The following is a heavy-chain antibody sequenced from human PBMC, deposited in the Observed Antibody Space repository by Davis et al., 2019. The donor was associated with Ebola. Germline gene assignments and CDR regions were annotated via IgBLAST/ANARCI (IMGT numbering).Heavy chain of an antibody. CDR1: GFTFSSYG. J-gene: IGHJ4*02. V-gene: IGHV3-33*01. D-gene: IGHD6-13*01. CDR2: IWYDGSNK. CDR3: ARDIGVAAAGTSGDY. Sequence: PGGSLRLSCAASGFTFSSYGMHWVRQAPGKGLEWVAVIWYDGSNKYYADSVKGRFTISRDNSKNTLYLQMNSLRAEDTAVYYCARDIGVAAAGTSGDYWGQGTLVTVSS.